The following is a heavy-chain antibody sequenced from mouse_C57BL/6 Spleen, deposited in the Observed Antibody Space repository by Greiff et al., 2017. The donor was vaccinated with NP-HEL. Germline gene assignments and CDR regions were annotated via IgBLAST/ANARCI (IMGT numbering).Heavy chain of an antibody. D-gene: IGHD2-4*01. J-gene: IGHJ4*01. CDR1: GYTFTSYW. V-gene: IGHV1-69*01. CDR2: IDPSDSYT. CDR3: ARRGDYDQAMDY. Sequence: QVQLQQPGAELVMPGASVKLSCKASGYTFTSYWMHWVKQRPGQGLEWIGEIDPSDSYTNYNQKFKGKSTLTVDKSASTAYMQLSSLTSEDSAVYYCARRGDYDQAMDYWGQGTSVTVSS.